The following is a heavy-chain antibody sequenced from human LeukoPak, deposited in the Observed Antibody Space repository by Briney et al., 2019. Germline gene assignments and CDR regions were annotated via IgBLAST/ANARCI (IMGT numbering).Heavy chain of an antibody. CDR2: IYYSGST. V-gene: IGHV4-30-4*01. J-gene: IGHJ4*02. Sequence: SETRSLTCTVSGGSISSGDYYWSWIRQPPGKGLEWIGYIYYSGSTYYNPSLKSRVTISVDTSKNQFSLKLSSVTAADTAVYYCAREFCSGGSCYYRGVDYWGQGTLVTVSS. CDR3: AREFCSGGSCYYRGVDY. D-gene: IGHD2-15*01. CDR1: GGSISSGDYY.